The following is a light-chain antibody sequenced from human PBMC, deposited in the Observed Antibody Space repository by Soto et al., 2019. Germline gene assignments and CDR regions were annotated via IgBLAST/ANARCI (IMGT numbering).Light chain of an antibody. CDR1: SSDVGGYIY. CDR3: SSYSRSSFYV. V-gene: IGLV2-14*01. Sequence: QLVLTQPASVSGSPGQSITISCTGTSSDVGGYIYVSWYQQHPGKAPKLMIYEVSNRPSRVSNRFSGSKSGNTASLTISGLQAEDEADYYCSSYSRSSFYVFGTGTKVTVL. J-gene: IGLJ1*01. CDR2: EVS.